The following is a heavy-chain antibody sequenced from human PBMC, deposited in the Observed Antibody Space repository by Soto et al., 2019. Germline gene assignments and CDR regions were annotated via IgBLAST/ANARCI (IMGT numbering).Heavy chain of an antibody. CDR2: MNPYSGNT. CDR3: ARGRLRRTWFDP. J-gene: IGHJ5*02. Sequence: QVQLVQSGAEVKKPGASVKVSCKASGYTFSDYDINWVRQAAGQGLEWMGWMNPYSGNTGYAQKFQGRVTLTIDTSITTAYLELSSMTFKDTAIYYCARGRLRRTWFDPWGQGNLVTDSS. CDR1: GYTFSDYD. V-gene: IGHV1-8*01.